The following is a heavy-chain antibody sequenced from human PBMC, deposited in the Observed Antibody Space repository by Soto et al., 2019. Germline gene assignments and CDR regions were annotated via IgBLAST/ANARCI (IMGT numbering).Heavy chain of an antibody. D-gene: IGHD3-16*01. CDR2: ISDSGST. J-gene: IGHJ4*02. CDR3: ARANYVWGSYVD. CDR1: GGSISSYY. Sequence: QVQLQESGPGLVKPSETLSLTCTVSGGSISSYYWSWIRQPPGKGLEWIGHISDSGSTNYKPSLKSRVTISGDTSKNQFSLRLSSVTAADTAMYYCARANYVWGSYVDWGQGTLVTVSS. V-gene: IGHV4-59*08.